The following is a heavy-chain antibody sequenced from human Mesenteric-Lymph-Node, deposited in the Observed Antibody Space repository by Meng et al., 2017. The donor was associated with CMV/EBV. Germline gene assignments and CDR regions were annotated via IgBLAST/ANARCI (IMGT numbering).Heavy chain of an antibody. CDR3: ARGPHSRSSLVGWFDP. CDR2: INPNSGGT. V-gene: IGHV1-2*02. D-gene: IGHD6-6*01. J-gene: IGHJ5*02. Sequence: ASVKVSCKASGYTFTGYYMHWVRQAPGQGLEWMGWINPNSGGTNYAQKFQGRVTMTRDTSISTAYMELSRLRSDDTAVYYCARGPHSRSSLVGWFDPWGQGTLVTVSS. CDR1: GYTFTGYY.